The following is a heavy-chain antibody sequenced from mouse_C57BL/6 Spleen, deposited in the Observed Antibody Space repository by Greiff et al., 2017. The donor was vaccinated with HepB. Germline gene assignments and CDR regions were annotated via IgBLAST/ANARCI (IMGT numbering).Heavy chain of an antibody. CDR1: EYEFPSHD. V-gene: IGHV5-2*01. D-gene: IGHD2-5*01. Sequence: EVNVVESGGGLVQPGESLKLSCESNEYEFPSHDMSWVRKTPEKRLELVAAINSDGGSTYYPDTMERRFIISRDNTKKTLYLQMSSLRSEDTALYYCARQGSNGAWFAYWGQGTLVTVSA. CDR2: INSDGGST. CDR3: ARQGSNGAWFAY. J-gene: IGHJ3*01.